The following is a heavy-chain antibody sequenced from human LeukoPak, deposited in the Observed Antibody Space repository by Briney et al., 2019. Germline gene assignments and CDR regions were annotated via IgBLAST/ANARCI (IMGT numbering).Heavy chain of an antibody. D-gene: IGHD3-10*01. CDR3: ASSLLWFGEPRSG. CDR2: MNPNSGNT. V-gene: IGHV1-8*01. J-gene: IGHJ4*02. Sequence: ASVTVSCKASGYTFTSYDINWVRQANGQGLEWMGWMNPNSGNTGYAQKFQGRVTMTRNTSISTAYMELSSLRSEDTAVYYCASSLLWFGEPRSGWGQGTLVTVSS. CDR1: GYTFTSYD.